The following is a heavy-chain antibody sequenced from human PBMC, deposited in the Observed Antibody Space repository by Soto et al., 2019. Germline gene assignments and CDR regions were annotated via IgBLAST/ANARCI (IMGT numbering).Heavy chain of an antibody. CDR2: IKQDGSEK. V-gene: IGHV3-7*01. D-gene: IGHD4-17*01. CDR1: GFTFSSYW. Sequence: EVQLVESGGGLVQPGGSLRLSCAASGFTFSSYWMSWVRQAPGKGLEWVANIKQDGSEKYYVDSVKGRFTISRDNAKNSLYLQMNSLRAEDTAVYYCATAGDDYGDYVGDYWGQGTLVTVSS. CDR3: ATAGDDYGDYVGDY. J-gene: IGHJ4*02.